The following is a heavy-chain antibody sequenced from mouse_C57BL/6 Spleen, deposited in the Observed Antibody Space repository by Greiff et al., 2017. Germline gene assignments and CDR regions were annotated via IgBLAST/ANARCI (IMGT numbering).Heavy chain of an antibody. D-gene: IGHD2-3*01. J-gene: IGHJ4*01. V-gene: IGHV2-2*01. CDR2: IWSGGST. CDR3: ARKDGYYPYYYAMDY. CDR1: GFSLTSYG. Sequence: VMLVESGPGLVQPSQSQSITCTVSGFSLTSYGVHWVRQSPGKGLEWLGVIWSGGSTDYNAAFISRLSISKDNSKSQVFFKMNSLQADDTAIYYCARKDGYYPYYYAMDYWGQGTSVTVSS.